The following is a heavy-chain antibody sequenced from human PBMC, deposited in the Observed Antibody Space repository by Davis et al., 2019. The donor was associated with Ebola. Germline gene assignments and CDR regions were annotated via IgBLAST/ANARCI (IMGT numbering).Heavy chain of an antibody. V-gene: IGHV3-7*01. CDR1: GFTFSSYW. J-gene: IGHJ4*02. CDR3: ARGPPEDVVVVVVAADY. D-gene: IGHD2-15*01. CDR2: IKQDGSEK. Sequence: PGGSLRLSCAASGFTFSSYWMSWVRQAPGKGLEWVANIKQDGSEKYYVDSVKGRITISRDNAKNSLYMQMNSLRAEDTAVYYGARGPPEDVVVVVVAADYWGQGTLVTVSS.